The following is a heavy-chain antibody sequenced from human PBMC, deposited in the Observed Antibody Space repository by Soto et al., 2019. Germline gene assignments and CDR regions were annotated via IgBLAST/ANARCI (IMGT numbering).Heavy chain of an antibody. CDR2: IIPIFGIP. Sequence: QVQLVQSGAEVKKPGSSVKVSCKASGGTFSRYSITWVRQAPGHGLEWIGRIIPIFGIPTYAQKFQGRVTITADESTSTSYLELSMLRSDDTAVYYCAREDKDRETGLGPAAIDGTDVWGQGTTVTVSS. CDR3: AREDKDRETGLGPAAIDGTDV. CDR1: GGTFSRYS. J-gene: IGHJ6*02. V-gene: IGHV1-69*08. D-gene: IGHD2-2*01.